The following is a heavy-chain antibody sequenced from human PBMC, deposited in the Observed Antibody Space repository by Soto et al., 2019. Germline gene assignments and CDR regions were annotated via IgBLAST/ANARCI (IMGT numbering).Heavy chain of an antibody. CDR2: ISSSSTI. D-gene: IGHD1-1*01. V-gene: IGHV3-48*01. CDR3: ARVFFGIDWNDVAFAFDI. J-gene: IGHJ3*02. CDR1: GFTFSSYS. Sequence: GGSLRLSCAASGFTFSSYSMNWVRQAPGKGLEWVSYISSSSTIYYADSVKGRFTISRDNAKNSLYLQMNSLRAEDTAVYYCARVFFGIDWNDVAFAFDIWGQGTMVTVSS.